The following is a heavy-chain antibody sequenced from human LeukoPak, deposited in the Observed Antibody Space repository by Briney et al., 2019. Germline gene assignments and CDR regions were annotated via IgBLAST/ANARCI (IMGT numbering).Heavy chain of an antibody. D-gene: IGHD3-9*01. J-gene: IGHJ5*02. CDR2: IYTSGST. Sequence: SETLSLTCTVSGYSISSGYYWSWIRQPAGKGLEWIGRIYTSGSTNYNPSLKSRATMSVDTSKNQFSLKLSSVTAADTAVYYCARLTGYSSESWFDPWGQGTLVTVSS. CDR3: ARLTGYSSESWFDP. V-gene: IGHV4-4*07. CDR1: GYSISSGYY.